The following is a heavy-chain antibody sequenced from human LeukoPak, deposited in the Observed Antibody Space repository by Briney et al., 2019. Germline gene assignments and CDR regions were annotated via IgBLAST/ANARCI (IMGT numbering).Heavy chain of an antibody. V-gene: IGHV4-39*07. Sequence: ASETLSLTSTVSGGSISSSSYYWGWIRQPPGKGLEWIGSINYSGSTYYNPSSKSRVTISVATSKNQFSLKLRSVTAADTAVYYCARVRTAAASKHNWFDPWGQGTLVTVSS. D-gene: IGHD6-13*01. J-gene: IGHJ5*02. CDR2: INYSGST. CDR3: ARVRTAAASKHNWFDP. CDR1: GGSISSSSYY.